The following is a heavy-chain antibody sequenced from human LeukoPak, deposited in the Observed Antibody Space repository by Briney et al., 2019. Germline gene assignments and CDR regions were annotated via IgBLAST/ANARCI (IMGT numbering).Heavy chain of an antibody. CDR3: ARAVGYHSSSWYTDYYYYYMDV. J-gene: IGHJ6*03. CDR2: INCNSGGT. CDR1: RYTFSDYY. D-gene: IGHD6-13*01. V-gene: IGHV1-2*02. Sequence: ASVKVSCRASRYTFSDYYIHWVRQAPGQGLEWMGWINCNSGGTNYAQKYQGRVTMTRDTYISTAYMELRSLRSDDTAVYYCARAVGYHSSSWYTDYYYYYMDVWGKGTTVTVSS.